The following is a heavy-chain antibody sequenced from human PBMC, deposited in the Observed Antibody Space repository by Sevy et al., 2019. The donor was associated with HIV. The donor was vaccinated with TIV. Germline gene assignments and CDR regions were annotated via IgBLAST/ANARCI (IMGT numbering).Heavy chain of an antibody. CDR1: GFTVSSNY. Sequence: GGSLRLSCAASGFTVSSNYMSWVRQAPGKGLEWVSVIYSGGSTYYADSVKGRFTISRDNSKNTLYVQMNSLRAEDTAVYYCASPGRIARGGFDYWGQGTLVTVSS. CDR2: IYSGGST. CDR3: ASPGRIARGGFDY. J-gene: IGHJ4*02. D-gene: IGHD6-13*01. V-gene: IGHV3-53*01.